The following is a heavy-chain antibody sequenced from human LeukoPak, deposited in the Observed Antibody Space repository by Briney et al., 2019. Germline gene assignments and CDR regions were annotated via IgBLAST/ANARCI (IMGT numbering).Heavy chain of an antibody. CDR1: GGSISSSSYY. CDR2: IYYSGST. Sequence: PSETLSLTCTVSGGSISSSSYYWGWIRQPPGKGLEWIGSIYYSGSTYYNPSLKSRVTISVDTSKNQFSLKLSSVTAADTAMYYCARDCYDSSGYYHGMDVWGKGTTVTVSS. D-gene: IGHD3-22*01. V-gene: IGHV4-39*07. J-gene: IGHJ6*04. CDR3: ARDCYDSSGYYHGMDV.